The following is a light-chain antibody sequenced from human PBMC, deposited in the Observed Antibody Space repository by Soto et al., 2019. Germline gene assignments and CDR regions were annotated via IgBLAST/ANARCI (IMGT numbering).Light chain of an antibody. Sequence: DIHMTQSPSTLSASVGDRVTITCRASQSVSTWLAWYQQKPGKAPKLLIYKASSFEAGVPSRFSGSGSGTEFNITISSLQPDDFAAYYCQQYDTSPCTFGGGTTVEIK. J-gene: IGKJ4*02. CDR1: QSVSTW. CDR2: KAS. V-gene: IGKV1-5*03. CDR3: QQYDTSPCT.